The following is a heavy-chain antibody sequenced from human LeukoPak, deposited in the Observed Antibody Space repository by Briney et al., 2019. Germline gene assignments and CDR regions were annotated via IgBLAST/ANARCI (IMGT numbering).Heavy chain of an antibody. V-gene: IGHV4-59*01. CDR2: VSYSGST. CDR3: ARAISMVRGLHHYYYYMDV. J-gene: IGHJ6*03. Sequence: ASETLSLTCTVSGVSITNYYRSWIRQPPGKGLEWIGHVSYSGSTNYNPSLKSRITMSVDTSRNQFSLNLTSVTAADTAVYYCARAISMVRGLHHYYYYMDVWGEGTTVTVAS. CDR1: GVSITNYY. D-gene: IGHD3-10*01.